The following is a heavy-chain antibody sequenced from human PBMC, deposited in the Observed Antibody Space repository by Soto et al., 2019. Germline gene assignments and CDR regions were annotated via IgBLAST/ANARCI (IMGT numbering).Heavy chain of an antibody. Sequence: PSETLSLTCTVSGGSILDSTYYWAWIRQSPGKGLEWIGTIFYSGSTNYNPALKSRVTISVDTSKSQFSLKLSSVTAADTAVYYCAKDSGYNYGYFRWFDPWGQGTLVTVSS. D-gene: IGHD5-18*01. CDR1: GGSILDSTYY. CDR2: IFYSGST. V-gene: IGHV4-39*07. J-gene: IGHJ5*02. CDR3: AKDSGYNYGYFRWFDP.